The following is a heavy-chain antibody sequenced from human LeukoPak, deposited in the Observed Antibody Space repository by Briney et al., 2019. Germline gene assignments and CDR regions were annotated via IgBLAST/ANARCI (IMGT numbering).Heavy chain of an antibody. V-gene: IGHV1-69*13. CDR1: GGTFSNYA. CDR2: IVPVFGTT. D-gene: IGHD3-16*01. J-gene: IGHJ5*02. CDR3: ARWDAHYYEGDNWFDP. Sequence: ASVKVSCKASGGTFSNYAITWVRQAPGQGLEWMGGIVPVFGTTDYAQKFKDRVTITADESTGTAYMELSSLRVEDTAIYYCARWDAHYYEGDNWFDPWGQGTLVTVSS.